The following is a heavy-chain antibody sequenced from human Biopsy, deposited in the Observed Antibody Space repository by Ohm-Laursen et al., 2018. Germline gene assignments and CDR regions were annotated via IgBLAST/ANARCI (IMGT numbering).Heavy chain of an antibody. CDR3: TRDTTYYAGTTYYDALDV. CDR1: GFTFSTYW. Sequence: SLRLSCAASGFTFSTYWLTWVRQAPGKGMEWVANIKRDESQSNHADSVKGRFTISRDNAKNSQYLQMNSLRAEDTAVYYCTRDTTYYAGTTYYDALDVWGQGTTVTVSS. CDR2: IKRDESQS. V-gene: IGHV3-7*01. D-gene: IGHD2/OR15-2a*01. J-gene: IGHJ3*01.